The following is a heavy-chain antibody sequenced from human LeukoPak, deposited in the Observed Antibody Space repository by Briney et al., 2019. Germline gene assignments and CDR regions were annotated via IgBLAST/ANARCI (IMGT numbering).Heavy chain of an antibody. J-gene: IGHJ1*01. CDR2: ISGSGGST. Sequence: PGGSLRLSCAASGSTFSSYAMSWVRQAPGKGLEWVSAISGSGGSTYYADSVKGRFTISRDNSKNTLYLQMNSLRAEDTAVYYCAKDWAYSVVXIASRDEYFQHWGQGTLVTVSX. D-gene: IGHD2-21*01. V-gene: IGHV3-23*01. CDR1: GSTFSSYA. CDR3: AKDWAYSVVXIASRDEYFQH.